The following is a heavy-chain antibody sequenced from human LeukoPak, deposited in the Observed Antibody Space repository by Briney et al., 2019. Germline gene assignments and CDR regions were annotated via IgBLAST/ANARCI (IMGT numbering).Heavy chain of an antibody. CDR2: IYTSGST. J-gene: IGHJ4*02. CDR3: ARDLGVDTAMVFDY. D-gene: IGHD5-18*01. CDR1: GGSISSGTYY. Sequence: SETLSLTCTVSGGSISSGTYYWSWIRQSAGKGLEWIGRIYTSGSTNYSPSLKSRVTISGDTSKNQFSLKLSSVTAADTAVYYCARDLGVDTAMVFDYWGQGTLVTVSS. V-gene: IGHV4-61*02.